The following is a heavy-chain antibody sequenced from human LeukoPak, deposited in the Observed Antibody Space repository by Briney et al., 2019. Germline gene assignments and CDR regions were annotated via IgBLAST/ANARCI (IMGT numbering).Heavy chain of an antibody. J-gene: IGHJ4*02. V-gene: IGHV7-4-1*02. CDR3: ARKGYYGSGSFYNY. Sequence: GASVKVSCKASGYTLTRYAMNWVRQAPGQGLEWMGWINTNTGNPTYAQGFTGRFVFSLDTSVSTAYLQLSSLKAEDTAVYYCARKGYYGSGSFYNYWGQGTLVTVSS. CDR2: INTNTGNP. CDR1: GYTLTRYA. D-gene: IGHD3-10*01.